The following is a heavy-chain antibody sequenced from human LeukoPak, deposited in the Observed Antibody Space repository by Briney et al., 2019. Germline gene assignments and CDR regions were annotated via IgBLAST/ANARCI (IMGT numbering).Heavy chain of an antibody. V-gene: IGHV4-39*07. J-gene: IGHJ5*02. CDR2: FYYSGNT. Sequence: PSETLSLTCTVSGGSISSSNYYWGWIRQPPGKGLEWIGSFYYSGNTYYDPSLKSRVTISVDTSKNQFSLKLSSVTAADTAVYYCARDQANFYPTVGWFDPWGQGTLVTVSS. D-gene: IGHD2/OR15-2a*01. CDR1: GGSISSSNYY. CDR3: ARDQANFYPTVGWFDP.